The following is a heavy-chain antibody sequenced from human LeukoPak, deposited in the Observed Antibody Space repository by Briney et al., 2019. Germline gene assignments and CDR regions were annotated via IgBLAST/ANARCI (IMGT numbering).Heavy chain of an antibody. CDR1: GFTFSSYW. Sequence: PGGSLRLSCAASGFTFSSYWMSWARQAPGKGLEWVANINQDGSEKDYVDSVKGRFTISRDNAKNSLYLQMNSLRAEDTAVYYCARGYCSSTTCYKSWFDPWGQGTLVTVSS. D-gene: IGHD2-2*01. J-gene: IGHJ5*02. V-gene: IGHV3-7*01. CDR2: INQDGSEK. CDR3: ARGYCSSTTCYKSWFDP.